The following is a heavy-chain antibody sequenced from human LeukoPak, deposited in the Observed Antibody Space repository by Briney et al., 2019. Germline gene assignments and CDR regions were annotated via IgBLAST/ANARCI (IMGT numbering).Heavy chain of an antibody. CDR2: INPNSCGT. Sequence: GASVKVSCKASGYTFNGYYMHWVRQAPGQGLEWMGWINPNSCGTNYPQKFQGRVTMTRNTSISTAYMELSRLRSDDTAVYYCARDGSSRWYGGFDYWGQGTLVTISS. CDR1: GYTFNGYY. J-gene: IGHJ4*02. CDR3: ARDGSSRWYGGFDY. D-gene: IGHD6-13*01. V-gene: IGHV1-2*02.